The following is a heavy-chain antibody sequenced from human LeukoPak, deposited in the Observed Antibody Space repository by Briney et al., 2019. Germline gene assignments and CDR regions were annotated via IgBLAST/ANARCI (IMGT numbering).Heavy chain of an antibody. CDR2: ISSNSGI. D-gene: IGHD2-15*01. CDR1: GFTFSSYN. J-gene: IGHJ6*03. V-gene: IGHV3-21*01. Sequence: GGSLRLSCAASGFTFSSYNMNWVRQAPGKGLEWVSSISSNSGIYYADSVKGRFTISRDNAKNSLYLQMNSLRAEDTAVYYCARHCSGGACYSDPHYYYYHMDVWGKGTTVTVSS. CDR3: ARHCSGGACYSDPHYYYYHMDV.